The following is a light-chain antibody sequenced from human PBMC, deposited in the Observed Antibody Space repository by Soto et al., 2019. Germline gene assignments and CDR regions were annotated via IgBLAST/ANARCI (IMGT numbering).Light chain of an antibody. Sequence: EIVLTQSPATLSLSPGERATLSCRASQSVSSYLAWYQQKPGQAPRLLIYDASNRATGIPARFSGSVSGTDFTLTISSLEPEDFAVYYCQQRSNWPPTFGPVTKVDIK. V-gene: IGKV3-11*01. J-gene: IGKJ3*01. CDR3: QQRSNWPPT. CDR1: QSVSSY. CDR2: DAS.